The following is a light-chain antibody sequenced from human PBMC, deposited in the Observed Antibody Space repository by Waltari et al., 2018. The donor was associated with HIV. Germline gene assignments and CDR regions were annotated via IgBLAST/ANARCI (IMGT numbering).Light chain of an antibody. CDR1: QSISSW. Sequence: DIQMTQSPSTLSASVGVRVTITCRASQSISSWLAWYQQKPGKAPKFLINKASSLESGVPSRFSGSGSGTEFTLTISSLQPDDFATYYCQQYNSYSPWTFGQGTKVEIK. CDR2: KAS. J-gene: IGKJ1*01. CDR3: QQYNSYSPWT. V-gene: IGKV1-5*03.